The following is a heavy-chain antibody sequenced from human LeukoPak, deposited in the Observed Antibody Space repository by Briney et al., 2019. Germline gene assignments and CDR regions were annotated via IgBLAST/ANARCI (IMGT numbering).Heavy chain of an antibody. D-gene: IGHD1-7*01. CDR2: IYSGGST. Sequence: PGGSLRLSCAASGFTVSSNYMSWVRQAPGKGLEWVSVIYSGGSTYYADSVEGRFTISRDNSKNTLYLQMNSLRAEDTAVYYCARWLGGTTRGYYYYMDVWGKGTTVTVSS. CDR3: ARWLGGTTRGYYYYMDV. J-gene: IGHJ6*03. V-gene: IGHV3-66*02. CDR1: GFTVSSNY.